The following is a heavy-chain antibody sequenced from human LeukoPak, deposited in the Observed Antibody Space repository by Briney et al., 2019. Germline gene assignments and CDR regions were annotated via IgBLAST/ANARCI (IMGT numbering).Heavy chain of an antibody. CDR3: ARGGLVRSPRGYFDF. CDR1: GDSVSSNTGG. Sequence: SQTLSLTCAISGDSVSSNTGGWNWIRQSPSRGLEWLGRTYYRSKWYYDYAVSVKSRISINPATSKNQFSLKLNSVTPDDTAVYYCARGGLVRSPRGYFDFWGQGTLVTVSS. V-gene: IGHV6-1*01. J-gene: IGHJ4*02. D-gene: IGHD1-26*01. CDR2: TYYRSKWYY.